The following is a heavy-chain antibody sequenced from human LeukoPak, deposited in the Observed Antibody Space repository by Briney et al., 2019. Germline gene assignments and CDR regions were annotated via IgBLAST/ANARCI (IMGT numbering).Heavy chain of an antibody. Sequence: SETLSLTCAVSGHSMSSGYYWGWIRPPPGEGLEWIGSIYYSGSTYYNPSLKSRVTISVDTSKNQFSLRLSSVTAADTAVYYCARLTDYHGSGSYFYYYYYMDVWGKGTTVTISS. V-gene: IGHV4-38-2*01. CDR1: GHSMSSGYY. J-gene: IGHJ6*03. CDR3: ARLTDYHGSGSYFYYYYYMDV. D-gene: IGHD3-10*01. CDR2: IYYSGST.